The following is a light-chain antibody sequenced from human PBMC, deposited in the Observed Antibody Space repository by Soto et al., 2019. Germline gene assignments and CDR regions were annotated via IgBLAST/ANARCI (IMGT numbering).Light chain of an antibody. CDR1: SSDVGGYDY. CDR2: EAT. V-gene: IGLV2-8*01. Sequence: QSALTQPPSASGSHGQSVTISCTGTSSDVGGYDYVSWYQQHPGKAPKLMIYEATKRPSGVPDRFSGSKSGNTASLTVSGLQDEDEAHYYCSAYAGRNNLIFGGATKLTVL. J-gene: IGLJ2*01. CDR3: SAYAGRNNLI.